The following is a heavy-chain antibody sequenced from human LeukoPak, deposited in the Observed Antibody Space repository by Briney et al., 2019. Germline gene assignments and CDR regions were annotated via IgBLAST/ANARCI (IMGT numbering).Heavy chain of an antibody. V-gene: IGHV1-2*02. CDR2: INPNSGGT. J-gene: IGHJ5*02. CDR1: GYSFTSYH. CDR3: ARGAAAGPADWFDP. Sequence: ASVKVSCKASGYSFTSYHLHWVRQAPGQGLEWMGWINPNSGGTNYAQKFQGRVTMTRDTSISTAYMELSRLRSDDTAVYYCARGAAAGPADWFDPWGQGTLVTVSS. D-gene: IGHD6-13*01.